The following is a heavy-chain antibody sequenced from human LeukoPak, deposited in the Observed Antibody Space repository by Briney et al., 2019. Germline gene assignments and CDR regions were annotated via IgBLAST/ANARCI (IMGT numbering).Heavy chain of an antibody. Sequence: PGGSLRLSCAASEFTFNSYGMHWVRQAPGKGLEWVAFIRYDGSNKYYADSVKGRFTISRDNSKNTLYLQMNSLRAEDTAVYYRAKDKIRTVGGWFDPWGQGTLVTVSS. CDR1: EFTFNSYG. J-gene: IGHJ5*02. CDR2: IRYDGSNK. V-gene: IGHV3-30*02. D-gene: IGHD4-23*01. CDR3: AKDKIRTVGGWFDP.